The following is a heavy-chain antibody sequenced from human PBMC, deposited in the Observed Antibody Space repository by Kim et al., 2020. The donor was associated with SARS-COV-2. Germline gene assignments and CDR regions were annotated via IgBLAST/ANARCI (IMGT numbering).Heavy chain of an antibody. D-gene: IGHD6-13*01. CDR1: GFTFSSYA. V-gene: IGHV3-30*04. Sequence: GGSLRLSCAASGFTFSSYAMHWVRQAPGKGLEWVAVISYDGSNKYYADSVKGRFTISRDNSKNTLYLQMNSLRAEDTAVYYCASKGGQQLVFDYWGQGTLVTVSS. CDR2: ISYDGSNK. J-gene: IGHJ4*02. CDR3: ASKGGQQLVFDY.